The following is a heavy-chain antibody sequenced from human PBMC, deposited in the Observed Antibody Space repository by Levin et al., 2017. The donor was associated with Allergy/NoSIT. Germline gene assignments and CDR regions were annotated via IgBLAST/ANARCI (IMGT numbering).Heavy chain of an antibody. D-gene: IGHD3-9*01. CDR3: ARDIEDFLTGYF. Sequence: GESLKISCKASGYVFTDYHIHWVRQAPGQGLEWMGWINPNSGGTKYAQKFQGRVTMTRDTSISTVYMEMSRLRYDDTAVYYCARDIEDFLTGYFWGQGASVTVSS. J-gene: IGHJ1*01. CDR2: INPNSGGT. V-gene: IGHV1-2*02. CDR1: GYVFTDYH.